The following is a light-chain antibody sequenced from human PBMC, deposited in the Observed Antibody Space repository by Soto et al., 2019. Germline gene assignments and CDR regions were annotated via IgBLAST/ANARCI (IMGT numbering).Light chain of an antibody. CDR2: GAS. CDR3: QHYGRSPIT. CDR1: QSVSSSY. J-gene: IGKJ5*01. V-gene: IGKV3-20*01. Sequence: ELVLPQSPGTLSLSPGERATLSCRASQSVSSSYLAWYQQKPGQAPRLLISGASSRATGIPDRFSGSGSATDFTLTISRLEPEDFALYYCQHYGRSPITFGQGTRLEIK.